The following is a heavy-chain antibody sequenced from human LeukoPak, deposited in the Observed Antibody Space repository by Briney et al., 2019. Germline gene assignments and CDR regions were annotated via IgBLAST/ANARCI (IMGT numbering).Heavy chain of an antibody. CDR3: AKKSGSYPNFDY. Sequence: GGSLRLSCAASRFTFSSYAMSWVRQAPGKGLEWVSGISGSGGNTYYADSVKGRFTISRDNSKNTLYLQTNSLRAEDTAVYYCAKKSGSYPNFDYWGQGTLVTVSS. D-gene: IGHD1-26*01. CDR1: RFTFSSYA. CDR2: ISGSGGNT. J-gene: IGHJ4*02. V-gene: IGHV3-23*01.